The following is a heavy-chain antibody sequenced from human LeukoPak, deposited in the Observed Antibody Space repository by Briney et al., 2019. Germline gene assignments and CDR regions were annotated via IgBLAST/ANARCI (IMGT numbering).Heavy chain of an antibody. J-gene: IGHJ4*02. Sequence: PSETLSLTCTVSGGSISSYYWSWIRQPPGKGLEWIGYIYYSGSTNYNPSLKSRVTISVDTSKNQFSLKLSSVTAADTAVYYCARAYYDFWSGYYTGYFDYWGQGTLVTASS. CDR2: IYYSGST. CDR1: GGSISSYY. V-gene: IGHV4-59*01. D-gene: IGHD3-3*01. CDR3: ARAYYDFWSGYYTGYFDY.